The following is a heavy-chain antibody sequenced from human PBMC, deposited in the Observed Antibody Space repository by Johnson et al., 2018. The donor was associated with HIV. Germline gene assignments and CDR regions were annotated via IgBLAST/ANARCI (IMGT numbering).Heavy chain of an antibody. V-gene: IGHV3-66*01. Sequence: VQLVESGGGLVQPGGSLRLSCAASGFTVSDYYMSWVRQAPGKGMEWVSLISTGGSPYYADSVKGRFTISRDNSKNTLYLQMNSLRAEDTAVYYCAKEGRYGAFPLWFDIWGQGTMVTVSS. J-gene: IGHJ3*02. CDR3: AKEGRYGAFPLWFDI. D-gene: IGHD1-14*01. CDR2: ISTGGSP. CDR1: GFTVSDYY.